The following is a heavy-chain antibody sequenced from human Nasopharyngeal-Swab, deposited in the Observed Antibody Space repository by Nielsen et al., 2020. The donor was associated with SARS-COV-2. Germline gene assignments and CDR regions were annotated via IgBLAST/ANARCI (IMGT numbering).Heavy chain of an antibody. CDR3: ARVSTTRNWFDP. J-gene: IGHJ5*02. CDR2: IIPIFGTA. V-gene: IGHV1-69*05. CDR1: GGTFSSYA. Sequence: SVKVSCKASGGTFSSYAISWVRQAPGQGLEWMGGIIPIFGTANYAQKVQGRVTMTTDTSTSTAYMELRSLRADDTAVYYCARVSTTRNWFDPWGQGALVTVSS. D-gene: IGHD1-1*01.